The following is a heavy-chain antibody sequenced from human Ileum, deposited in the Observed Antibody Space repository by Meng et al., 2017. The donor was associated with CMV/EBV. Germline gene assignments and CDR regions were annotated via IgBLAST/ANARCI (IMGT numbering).Heavy chain of an antibody. Sequence: HLQQSRPGLVRPSETLSLLCPVSGVSISTYCWNWIRQSAGKRLEWIGRICGTGTIQYNPSFKSRLTLSLDTSKSQFSLRLTSVTAADTAVYFCARRVREVRERSWENWLTPWGQGILVTVSS. CDR1: GVSISTYC. J-gene: IGHJ5*02. CDR3: ARRVREVRERSWENWLTP. V-gene: IGHV4-4*07. D-gene: IGHD3-10*01. CDR2: ICGTGTI.